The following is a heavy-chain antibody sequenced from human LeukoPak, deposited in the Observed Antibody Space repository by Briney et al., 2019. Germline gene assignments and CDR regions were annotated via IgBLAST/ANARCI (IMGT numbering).Heavy chain of an antibody. CDR3: ARLRDYVWGSYRYDAFDI. D-gene: IGHD3-16*02. V-gene: IGHV5-51*01. CDR1: GYRFPSYW. Sequence: GESLQISCQGSGYRFPSYWIGWVRQVPGKGLEWMGIIYPGDSDTRYSPSFQGQVTISADKSISTAYLQWSSLKASDTAMYYCARLRDYVWGSYRYDAFDIWGQGTMVTVSS. J-gene: IGHJ3*02. CDR2: IYPGDSDT.